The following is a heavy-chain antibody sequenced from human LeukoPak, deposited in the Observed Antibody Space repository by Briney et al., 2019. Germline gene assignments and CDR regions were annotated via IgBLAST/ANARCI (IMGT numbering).Heavy chain of an antibody. CDR3: ARDRGYCSSTSCYREYFDY. J-gene: IGHJ4*02. CDR2: ISTYNGHT. D-gene: IGHD2-2*02. V-gene: IGHV1-18*01. CDR1: DYTFTSYG. Sequence: ASVKVSCKASDYTFTSYGISWVRQAPGQGLEWMGWISTYNGHTNYAQKLQGRVTMTTDTSTSTAYMGLRSLRSDDTAVYYCARDRGYCSSTSCYREYFDYWGQGTLVTVSS.